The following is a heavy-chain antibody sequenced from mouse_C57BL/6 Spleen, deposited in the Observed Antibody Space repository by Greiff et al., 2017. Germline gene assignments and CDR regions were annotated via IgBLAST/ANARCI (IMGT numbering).Heavy chain of an antibody. Sequence: VKLMESGAELVRPGASVTLSCKASGYTFTDYEMHWVKQTPVHGLEWIGAIDPETGGTAYNQKFKGKAILTADKSSSTAYMELRSLTSEDSAVYYCTRRAHSNYAMDYWGQGTSVTVSS. CDR1: GYTFTDYE. J-gene: IGHJ4*01. CDR2: IDPETGGT. CDR3: TRRAHSNYAMDY. V-gene: IGHV1-15*01. D-gene: IGHD2-5*01.